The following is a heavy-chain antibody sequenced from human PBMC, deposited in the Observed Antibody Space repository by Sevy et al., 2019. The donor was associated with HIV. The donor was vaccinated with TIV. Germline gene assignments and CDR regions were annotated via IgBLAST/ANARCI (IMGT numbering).Heavy chain of an antibody. D-gene: IGHD3-22*01. J-gene: IGHJ4*02. V-gene: IGHV3-23*01. CDR3: AKRPYYYYNSDGHLVSSTDEADY. CDR2: ISGGGDGT. CDR1: GFTFNIYA. Sequence: GGSLRLSCAASGFTFNIYAMSWVRQAPGKGLEWLSAISGGGDGTYYADSVKGRFTISGDNSRNTLYLQMNSRRAEDTAVYYCAKRPYYYYNSDGHLVSSTDEADYWGQGTLVTVSS.